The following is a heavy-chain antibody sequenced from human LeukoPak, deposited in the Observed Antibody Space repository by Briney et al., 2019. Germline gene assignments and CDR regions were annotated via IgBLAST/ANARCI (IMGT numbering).Heavy chain of an antibody. V-gene: IGHV4-59*08. CDR3: ARRAPYYNYYMDV. Sequence: PSETLSLTCTVSNASISSYYWTWIRQPPGKGLEWIGYIYHSGTPKYNPSLKSRVAISVDMSKNQVSLKLTSVTDADTAVYYCARRAPYYNYYMDVWGKGTTVTVSS. CDR1: NASISSYY. D-gene: IGHD1-14*01. J-gene: IGHJ6*03. CDR2: IYHSGTP.